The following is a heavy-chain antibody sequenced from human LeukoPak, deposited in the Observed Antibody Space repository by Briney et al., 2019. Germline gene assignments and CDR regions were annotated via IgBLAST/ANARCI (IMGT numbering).Heavy chain of an antibody. CDR2: IYTSGST. Sequence: SETLSLTCTVSGGSISSYYWSWIRQPAGKGLEWIGRIYTSGSTNYNPSLKSRVTMSVDTSKNQFSLKLSSVTAADTAVYYCARDDGSGWYPNWFDPWGQGTLVTVSS. CDR1: GGSISSYY. D-gene: IGHD6-19*01. V-gene: IGHV4-4*07. J-gene: IGHJ5*02. CDR3: ARDDGSGWYPNWFDP.